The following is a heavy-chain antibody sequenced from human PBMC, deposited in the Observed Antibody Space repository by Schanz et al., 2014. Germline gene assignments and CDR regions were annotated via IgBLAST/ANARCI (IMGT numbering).Heavy chain of an antibody. Sequence: QVQLVESGGGVVQPGRSLRLSCAASGFNFSNYDIHWVRQAPGKGLEWVALIYYNGTNKYYADSVKGRFTISRDNSQNTLYLQMNSLRVEDTAVYYCVKDDRGDVVVVAANYWGQGAQVIVSS. V-gene: IGHV3-30*18. J-gene: IGHJ4*02. CDR1: GFNFSNYD. D-gene: IGHD2-15*01. CDR3: VKDDRGDVVVVAANY. CDR2: IYYNGTNK.